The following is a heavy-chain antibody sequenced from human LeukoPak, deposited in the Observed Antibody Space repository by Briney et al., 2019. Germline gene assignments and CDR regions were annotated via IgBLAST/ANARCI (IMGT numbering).Heavy chain of an antibody. CDR1: GGSISSGGYY. V-gene: IGHV4-31*03. J-gene: IGHJ4*02. CDR3: ARVMGDGWFGELFYYFDY. Sequence: SLTLSLTCTVSGGSISSGGYYWSWIRQHPGKGLEWIGYIYYSGSTYYNPSLKSRVTISVDTSKNQFSLKLSSVTAADTAVYYCARVMGDGWFGELFYYFDYWGQGTLVTVSS. CDR2: IYYSGST. D-gene: IGHD3-10*01.